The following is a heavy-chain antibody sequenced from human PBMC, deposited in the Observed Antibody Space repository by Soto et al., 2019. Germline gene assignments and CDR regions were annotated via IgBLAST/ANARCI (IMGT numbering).Heavy chain of an antibody. D-gene: IGHD3-22*01. Sequence: PGESLKISCKGSGYSFTSYWIGWVRQMPGKGLEWMGIIYPGDSDTRYSPSFQGQVTISADKSISTAYLQWSSLKASDTAMYYCARPRDGSGRENNDDAFDIWGQGTMVTVSS. V-gene: IGHV5-51*01. J-gene: IGHJ3*02. CDR3: ARPRDGSGRENNDDAFDI. CDR1: GYSFTSYW. CDR2: IYPGDSDT.